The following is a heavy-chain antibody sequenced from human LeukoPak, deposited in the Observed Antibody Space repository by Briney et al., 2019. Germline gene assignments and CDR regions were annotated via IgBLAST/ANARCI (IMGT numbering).Heavy chain of an antibody. CDR3: AALWFGELLYAFDI. Sequence: GGSLRLSCAASGFTFSSYSMNWVRQAPGKGLEWVSSISSSSSYIYYADSVKGRFTISRDNAKNSLYLQMNSLRAEDTAVYYCAALWFGELLYAFDIWGQGTMVTVS. J-gene: IGHJ3*02. CDR1: GFTFSSYS. V-gene: IGHV3-21*01. D-gene: IGHD3-10*01. CDR2: ISSSSSYI.